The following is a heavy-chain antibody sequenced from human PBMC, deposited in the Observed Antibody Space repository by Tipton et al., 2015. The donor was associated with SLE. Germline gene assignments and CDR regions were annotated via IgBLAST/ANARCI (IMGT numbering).Heavy chain of an antibody. D-gene: IGHD3-22*01. J-gene: IGHJ4*02. CDR2: ISFDGSNT. Sequence: LSLTCAVSGGSINSYNWWTWVRQPPGKGLEWVALISFDGSNTYYADSMKGRFTISRDNSKNTLYLQMNSLRADDTAVYFCASPYGGDYYDSSGYHLWGQGTLVTVSS. CDR3: ASPYGGDYYDSSGYHL. V-gene: IGHV3-30*04. CDR1: GGSINSYN.